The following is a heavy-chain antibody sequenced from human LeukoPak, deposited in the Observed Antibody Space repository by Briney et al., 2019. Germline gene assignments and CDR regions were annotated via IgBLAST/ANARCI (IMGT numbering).Heavy chain of an antibody. CDR2: IYYSGST. J-gene: IGHJ4*02. Sequence: PSETLSLTCTVSGGSISSYYWSWIRQPPGKGLEWIGYIYYSGSTNYNPSLKSRVTISVDTSKNQFSLKLSSVTAADTAVYYCARGRFDTVTRTFYDYWGQGTLVTASS. D-gene: IGHD4-11*01. V-gene: IGHV4-59*01. CDR3: ARGRFDTVTRTFYDY. CDR1: GGSISSYY.